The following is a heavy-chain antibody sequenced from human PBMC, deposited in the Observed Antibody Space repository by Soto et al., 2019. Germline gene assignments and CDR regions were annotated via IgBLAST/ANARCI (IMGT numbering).Heavy chain of an antibody. D-gene: IGHD3-22*01. J-gene: IGHJ4*02. Sequence: SVKVSCKASGGTFSSYAISWVRQAPGQGLEWMGGIIPIFGTANYAQKFQGRVTITADESTSTAYMELSSLRSEDTAVYYCARGYDSSGYFFYWGQGTLVTVSS. CDR2: IIPIFGTA. CDR1: GGTFSSYA. V-gene: IGHV1-69*13. CDR3: ARGYDSSGYFFY.